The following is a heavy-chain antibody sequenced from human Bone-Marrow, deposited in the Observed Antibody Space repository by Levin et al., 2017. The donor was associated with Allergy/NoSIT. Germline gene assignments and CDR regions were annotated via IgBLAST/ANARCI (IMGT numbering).Heavy chain of an antibody. D-gene: IGHD6-13*01. V-gene: IGHV3-7*04. CDR3: ARDKNLRIAAAGTHYYYYMDV. CDR1: GFTFSSYW. Sequence: GGSLRLSCAASGFTFSSYWMSWVRQAPGKGLEWVANIKQDGSEKYYVDSVKGRFTISRDNAKNSLYLQMNSLRAEDTAVYYCARDKNLRIAAAGTHYYYYMDVWGKGTTVTVSS. J-gene: IGHJ6*03. CDR2: IKQDGSEK.